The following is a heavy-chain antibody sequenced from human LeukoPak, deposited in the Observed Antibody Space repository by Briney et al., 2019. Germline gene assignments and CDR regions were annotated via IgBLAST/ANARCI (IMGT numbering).Heavy chain of an antibody. CDR3: ARFYDSSGYYYEPGHYFDY. D-gene: IGHD3-22*01. Sequence: GGSLRLPCAASGFTFNNYGMHWIRQAPGKGLGWVAVISYDGSNKYYADSVKGRFTISRDNSKNTLYLQMNSLRAEDTAVYYCARFYDSSGYYYEPGHYFDYWGQGTLVTVSS. CDR1: GFTFNNYG. CDR2: ISYDGSNK. V-gene: IGHV3-30*03. J-gene: IGHJ4*02.